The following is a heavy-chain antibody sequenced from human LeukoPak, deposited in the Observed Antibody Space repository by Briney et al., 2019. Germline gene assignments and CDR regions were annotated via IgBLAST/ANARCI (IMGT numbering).Heavy chain of an antibody. D-gene: IGHD3-3*01. Sequence: GGSLRLSCAASGFTFSSYAMSWVRQAPGKGLEWVSVISGSGGSTYYADSVKGRFTVSRDNSKNTLYLQMNSLRAEDTAVYYCAKALYYDFWSGYLDYWGQGTLVTVSS. CDR1: GFTFSSYA. CDR3: AKALYYDFWSGYLDY. J-gene: IGHJ4*02. V-gene: IGHV3-23*01. CDR2: ISGSGGST.